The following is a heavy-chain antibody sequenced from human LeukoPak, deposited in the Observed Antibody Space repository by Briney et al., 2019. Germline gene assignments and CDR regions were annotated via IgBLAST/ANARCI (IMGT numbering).Heavy chain of an antibody. CDR2: IYYSGST. V-gene: IGHV4-59*12. Sequence: SETLSLTCTVSGGSISSYYWSWIRQPPGKGLEWIGYIYYSGSTNYNPSLKSRVTISVDTSKNQFSLKLSSVTAADTAVYYCARDGYNYSGFDYWGQGTLVTVSS. D-gene: IGHD5-24*01. CDR3: ARDGYNYSGFDY. CDR1: GGSISSYY. J-gene: IGHJ4*02.